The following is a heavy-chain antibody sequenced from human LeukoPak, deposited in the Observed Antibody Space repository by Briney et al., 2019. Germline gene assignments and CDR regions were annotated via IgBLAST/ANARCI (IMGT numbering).Heavy chain of an antibody. J-gene: IGHJ3*02. Sequence: SQTLSLTCTVSGDSFSSDSYYWSWIRQPAGKGLEWIGRIYIGGSTNYNPSLESRIAMSVDTSKNQLSLRLNSVTAADTAVYCCARDSKYYDFWSGYYGDAFDIWGQGTMVTVSS. CDR2: IYIGGST. D-gene: IGHD3-3*01. V-gene: IGHV4-61*02. CDR1: GDSFSSDSYY. CDR3: ARDSKYYDFWSGYYGDAFDI.